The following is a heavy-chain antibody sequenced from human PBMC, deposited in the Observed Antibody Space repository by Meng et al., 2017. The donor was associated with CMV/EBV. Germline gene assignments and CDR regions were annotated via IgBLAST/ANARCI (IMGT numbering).Heavy chain of an antibody. D-gene: IGHD2-2*01. V-gene: IGHV4-4*07. CDR1: GGSISSYY. Sequence: QGQVHQSGPGLVKPSAALSLTCTVSGGSISSYYWSWIRQPAGKGLEWIGRIYTSGSTNYNPSLKSRVTMSVDTSKNQFSLKLSSVTAADTAVYYCARDLMNCSSTSCANWFDPWGQGTLVTVSS. CDR3: ARDLMNCSSTSCANWFDP. CDR2: IYTSGST. J-gene: IGHJ5*02.